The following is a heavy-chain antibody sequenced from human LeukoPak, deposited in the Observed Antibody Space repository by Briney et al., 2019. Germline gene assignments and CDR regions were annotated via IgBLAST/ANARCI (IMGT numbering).Heavy chain of an antibody. D-gene: IGHD3-22*01. V-gene: IGHV3-30*03. J-gene: IGHJ4*02. Sequence: GGSLRLSCAASGFTFSNYGMGWVRQAPGKGLEWVALISYDGSNEYYADSVKGRFTISRDNSKNTLYLQMNSLRAEDTAVYYCARVKYYYDSSGPNSHWGQGTLVTVSP. CDR2: ISYDGSNE. CDR1: GFTFSNYG. CDR3: ARVKYYYDSSGPNSH.